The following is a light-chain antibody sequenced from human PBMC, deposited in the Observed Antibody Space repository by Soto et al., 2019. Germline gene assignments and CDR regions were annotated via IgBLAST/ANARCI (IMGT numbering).Light chain of an antibody. CDR3: MQSLQLRT. Sequence: IVLTQTPLSSPVTLGQPASFSFRSSRSLLHSDGNTYLSWLHQRPGQPPRLLIYQISMRLSGVPDRFSGSGAGASFTLKISRVEAQDVGIYFCMQSLQLRTFGQGTKVDIK. CDR1: RSLLHSDGNTY. V-gene: IGKV2-24*01. CDR2: QIS. J-gene: IGKJ1*01.